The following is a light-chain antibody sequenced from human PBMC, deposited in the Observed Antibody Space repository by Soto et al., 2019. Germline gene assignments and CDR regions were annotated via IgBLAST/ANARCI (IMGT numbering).Light chain of an antibody. J-gene: IGLJ2*01. V-gene: IGLV2-14*01. Sequence: QSALTQPASVSGSPGQSITISCTGTRSDVGDYNSVSWYQQHPGKGPKLMIYEVSNRPSGVSFRFSGSKAANTASLTISGLQAEDEAHYYCSSYTSRNTVIFGGGTKLTVL. CDR3: SSYTSRNTVI. CDR2: EVS. CDR1: RSDVGDYNS.